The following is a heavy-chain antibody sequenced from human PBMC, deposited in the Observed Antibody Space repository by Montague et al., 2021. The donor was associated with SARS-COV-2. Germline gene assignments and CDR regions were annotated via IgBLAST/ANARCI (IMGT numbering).Heavy chain of an antibody. Sequence: SETLSLTCTVSGGSISSSSYYWGWIRQPPGKGLEWIGCIYYSGSTYYNPSLKSRVTISVDTSKNQFSLKLSSVTAADTAVYYCASLFLYCSSTSCYEARFDPWGQGTLVTVSS. V-gene: IGHV4-39*01. D-gene: IGHD2-2*01. J-gene: IGHJ5*02. CDR2: IYYSGST. CDR1: GGSISSSSYY. CDR3: ASLFLYCSSTSCYEARFDP.